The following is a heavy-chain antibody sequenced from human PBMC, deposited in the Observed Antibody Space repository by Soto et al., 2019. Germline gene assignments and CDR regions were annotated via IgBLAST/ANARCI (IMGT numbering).Heavy chain of an antibody. CDR2: ISFDGGDE. V-gene: IGHV3-30-3*01. CDR3: AKDGAPSQWFMDV. CDR1: GFIFSGSA. D-gene: IGHD3-22*01. J-gene: IGHJ6*02. Sequence: QVSLEESGGGVVQPGRSQRLSCVASGFIFSGSAMHWVRQAPGKGLEWVAVISFDGGDEHYADSVKGRFTISRDNSKNTLHLQMNSLRDEDTAVYYCAKDGAPSQWFMDVWGQGTTVTVSS.